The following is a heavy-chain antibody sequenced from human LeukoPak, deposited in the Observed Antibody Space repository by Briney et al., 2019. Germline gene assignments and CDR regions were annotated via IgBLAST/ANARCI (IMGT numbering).Heavy chain of an antibody. CDR1: GFTFSSYA. CDR3: AREAKVGGALQY. Sequence: GGSLGLSCAASGFTFSSYAMSWVRQAPGKGLVWVSRINTDGSFTRYADSVQGRFTISRDTAKNTLFLQMNSLRAEDTAVYYCAREAKVGGALQYWGQGILVTVSS. D-gene: IGHD1-26*01. CDR2: INTDGSFT. V-gene: IGHV3-74*01. J-gene: IGHJ4*02.